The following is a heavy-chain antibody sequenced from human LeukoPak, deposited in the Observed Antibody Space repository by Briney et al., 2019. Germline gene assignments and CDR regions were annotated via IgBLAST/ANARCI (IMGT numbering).Heavy chain of an antibody. V-gene: IGHV3-11*03. CDR3: ARSEFVTHTPLFDY. CDR1: GFTFSDYY. CDR2: ISSSSSYI. D-gene: IGHD2-15*01. Sequence: GGSLRLSCAASGFTFSDYYMSWIRQAPGKGLEWVSSISSSSSYIYYADSVKGRFTISRDNSKNTLYLQMNSLRAEDTAVYYCARSEFVTHTPLFDYWGQGTLVTVSS. J-gene: IGHJ4*02.